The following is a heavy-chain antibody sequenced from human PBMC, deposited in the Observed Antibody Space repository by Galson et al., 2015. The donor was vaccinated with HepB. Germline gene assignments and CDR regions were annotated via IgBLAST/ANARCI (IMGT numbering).Heavy chain of an antibody. D-gene: IGHD3-9*01. CDR3: ARRDYDILTGYSTNWFDP. V-gene: IGHV1-2*02. CDR1: GYTFTGYY. CDR2: INPNSGGT. J-gene: IGHJ5*02. Sequence: SVKVSCKASGYTFTGYYMHWVRQAPGQGLEWMGWINPNSGGTNYAQKFQGRVTMTRDTSISTAYMELSRLRSDDTAVYYCARRDYDILTGYSTNWFDPWGQGTLVTVSS.